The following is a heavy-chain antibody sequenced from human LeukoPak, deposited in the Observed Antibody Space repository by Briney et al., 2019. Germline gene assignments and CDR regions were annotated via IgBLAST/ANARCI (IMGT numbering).Heavy chain of an antibody. CDR3: ARGRQDVTMIVVVMTAVSYYLDV. CDR2: MNPSGST. V-gene: IGHV4-34*01. Sequence: SETLSLTCAVSGGSFSGYYWTWIRQTPEKGLEWIGEMNPSGSTNYNPPLKSRVTISVDTSTNQFSLELSSVTAADTAVYYCARGRQDVTMIVVVMTAVSYYLDVWGKGTTVTVS. D-gene: IGHD3-22*01. CDR1: GGSFSGYY. J-gene: IGHJ6*03.